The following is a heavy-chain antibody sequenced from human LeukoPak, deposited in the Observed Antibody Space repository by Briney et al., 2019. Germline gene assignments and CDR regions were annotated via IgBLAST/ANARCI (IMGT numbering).Heavy chain of an antibody. CDR1: GFTIMSSA. V-gene: IGHV3-23*01. D-gene: IGHD6-19*01. Sequence: PGGSLRLSCAASGFTIMSSAMNWVRQAPGKGLEWVSAINGTAINTDYADSVKGRFTISRDSSKNTLYLQMNSLRAEDTAVYFCLTRSLIAVSGNSYMDVWGKGTTVSVSS. J-gene: IGHJ6*03. CDR3: LTRSLIAVSGNSYMDV. CDR2: INGTAINT.